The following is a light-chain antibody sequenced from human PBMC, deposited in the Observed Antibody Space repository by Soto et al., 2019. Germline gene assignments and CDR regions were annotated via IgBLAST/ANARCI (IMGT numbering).Light chain of an antibody. Sequence: EIVLTQSPGTLSLTPGERATLSCRASQSVSSSYLAWYQQKPGQAPRLLIYGASTRATGIPARFSGSGSGTEFTLTISSLQSEDFAVYYCQQYNNWPPWTFGQGSMV. J-gene: IGKJ1*01. CDR1: QSVSSSY. CDR2: GAS. CDR3: QQYNNWPPWT. V-gene: IGKV3-15*01.